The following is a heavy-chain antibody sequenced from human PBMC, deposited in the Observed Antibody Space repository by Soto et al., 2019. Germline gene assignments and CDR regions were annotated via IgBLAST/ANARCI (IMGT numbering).Heavy chain of an antibody. CDR2: INHSGST. J-gene: IGHJ6*02. V-gene: IGHV4-34*01. CDR1: GGSFSGYY. CDR3: GRGRGYYYYYGMDV. D-gene: IGHD3-10*01. Sequence: SETLSLTCAVYGGSFSGYYWSWIRQPPGKGLEWIGEINHSGSTNYNPSLKSRVTISVDTSKNQFSLKLSSVTAADTAVYYCGRGRGYYYYYGMDVWGQGTTVTVSS.